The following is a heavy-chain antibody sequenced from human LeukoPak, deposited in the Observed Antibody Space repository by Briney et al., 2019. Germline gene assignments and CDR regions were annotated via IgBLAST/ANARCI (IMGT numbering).Heavy chain of an antibody. CDR1: GYSFTSYW. J-gene: IGHJ4*02. V-gene: IGHV5-10-1*01. D-gene: IGHD6-19*01. CDR3: ARGGWLDDY. Sequence: PGESLKISCKGSGYSFTSYWISWVRQMPGKGLEWMGRVDPRDSITNYSPAFQGHVTFSADKSISTAFLQWSSLEASDTATYYCARGGWLDDYWGQGTLVTVSS. CDR2: VDPRDSIT.